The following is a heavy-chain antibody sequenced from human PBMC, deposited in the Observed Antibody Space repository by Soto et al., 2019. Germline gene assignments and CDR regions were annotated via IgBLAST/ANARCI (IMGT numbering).Heavy chain of an antibody. J-gene: IGHJ4*02. Sequence: GGSLRLSCAASGLTFSNYAMHWVRQASGKGLERVAVILYDGSKKYYADSVKGRFTISRDNSNNTLFLQMSSLRAEDTALYYCTRLQGYSYGSDIGQDYWGQGNPVTVSS. V-gene: IGHV3-30-3*01. CDR2: ILYDGSKK. CDR1: GLTFSNYA. CDR3: TRLQGYSYGSDIGQDY. D-gene: IGHD5-18*01.